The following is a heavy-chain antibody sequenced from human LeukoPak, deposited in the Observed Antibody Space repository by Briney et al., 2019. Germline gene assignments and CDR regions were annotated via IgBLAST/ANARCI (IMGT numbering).Heavy chain of an antibody. CDR2: IRYDGSNK. V-gene: IGHV3-30*02. J-gene: IGHJ4*02. D-gene: IGHD3-22*01. Sequence: PGGSLRLSCAASGFTFSSYGMHWVRQAPGKGLEWVAFIRYDGSNKYYADSVKGRFTISRDNAKNSLYLQMNSLRAEDTAVYYCARDKKYYDSSGYPDYWGQGTLVTVSS. CDR3: ARDKKYYDSSGYPDY. CDR1: GFTFSSYG.